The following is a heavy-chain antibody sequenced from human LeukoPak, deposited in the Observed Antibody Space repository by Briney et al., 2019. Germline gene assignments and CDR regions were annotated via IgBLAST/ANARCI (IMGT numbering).Heavy chain of an antibody. V-gene: IGHV1-18*01. CDR2: ISAYNGNT. CDR3: ASGPHDAFDI. Sequence: ASVKVSCKDSGYTFTSYGISWVRQAPGQGLEWMGWISAYNGNTNYAQKFQGRVTITADKSTSTAYMELSSLRSEDTAVYYCASGPHDAFDIWGQGTMVTVSS. CDR1: GYTFTSYG. J-gene: IGHJ3*02.